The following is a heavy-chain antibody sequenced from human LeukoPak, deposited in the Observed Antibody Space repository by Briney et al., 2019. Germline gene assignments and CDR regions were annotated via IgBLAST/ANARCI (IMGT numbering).Heavy chain of an antibody. CDR1: GGTFSSYA. Sequence: GSSVKVSCKASGGTFSSYAISWVRQAPGQGLEWMGGIIPIFGTANYAQKFQGRVTITADESTSTAYMELSSLRSEDTAVYYCARGRDDYYYGSGSWFDYWGQGTLVTVSS. J-gene: IGHJ4*02. D-gene: IGHD3-10*01. CDR3: ARGRDDYYYGSGSWFDY. V-gene: IGHV1-69*01. CDR2: IIPIFGTA.